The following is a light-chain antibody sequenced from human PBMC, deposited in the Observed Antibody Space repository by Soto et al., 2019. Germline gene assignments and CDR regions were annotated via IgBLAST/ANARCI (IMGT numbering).Light chain of an antibody. CDR1: QSVSSN. J-gene: IGKJ2*01. Sequence: EIVMTQSPATLSVSPGERATLSCRASQSVSSNLAWYQQKPGQAPRLLIYGASTRATGIPARFSGSGSGTEFPLTISSLQSEDFAVYYCQQYNNWPPYTFGQGTNLEFK. CDR2: GAS. V-gene: IGKV3-15*01. CDR3: QQYNNWPPYT.